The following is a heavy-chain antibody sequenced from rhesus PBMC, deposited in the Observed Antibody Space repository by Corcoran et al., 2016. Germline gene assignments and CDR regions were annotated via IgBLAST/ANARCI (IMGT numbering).Heavy chain of an antibody. V-gene: IGHV4-169*02. Sequence: QLQLQESGPGLVKPSETLSVTCAVSGGSISSSYWSWIRQAPGKGLEWIGYIYGSGSNTNYNPSLKSRVTLSVDTSKNQFSLKLSSVTAADTAVYYCVREVVLTAMQYFDYWGQGVLVTVSS. CDR2: IYGSGSNT. J-gene: IGHJ4*01. D-gene: IGHD2-27*01. CDR3: VREVVLTAMQYFDY. CDR1: GGSISSSY.